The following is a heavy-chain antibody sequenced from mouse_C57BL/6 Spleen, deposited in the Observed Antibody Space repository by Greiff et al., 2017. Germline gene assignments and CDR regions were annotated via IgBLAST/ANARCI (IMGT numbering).Heavy chain of an antibody. V-gene: IGHV14-3*01. CDR3: ARDRTGPSFDY. CDR1: GFNFKNSY. CDR2: IDPANGNT. D-gene: IGHD4-1*01. Sequence: EVQLQQSVAELVRPGASVKLSCTASGFNFKNSYMHWVKQRPEQGLEWIGRIDPANGNTKYAPKFQGKATITADTSSNTAYLQLSSLTSEDTAIYYCARDRTGPSFDYWGQGTTLTVSS. J-gene: IGHJ2*01.